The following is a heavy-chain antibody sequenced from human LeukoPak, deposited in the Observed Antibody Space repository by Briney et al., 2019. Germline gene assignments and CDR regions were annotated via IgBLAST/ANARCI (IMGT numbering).Heavy chain of an antibody. CDR2: INHSGST. V-gene: IGHV4-34*01. CDR3: ARDRAAPGYYDSSGYLNWFDP. Sequence: SETLSLTCAVYGGSFSGYYWSWIRQPPGKGLEWIGEINHSGSTNYNPSLKSRVTISVDTSKNQFSLKLSSVTAADTAVYYCARDRAAPGYYDSSGYLNWFDPWGQGTLVTVSA. CDR1: GGSFSGYY. J-gene: IGHJ5*02. D-gene: IGHD3-22*01.